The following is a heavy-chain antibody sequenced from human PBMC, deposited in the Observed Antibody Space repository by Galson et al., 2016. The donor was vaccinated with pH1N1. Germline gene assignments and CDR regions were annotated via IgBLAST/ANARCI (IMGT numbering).Heavy chain of an antibody. CDR1: GDSINKFF. CDR2: IQDIGSS. D-gene: IGHD2-2*01. V-gene: IGHV4-59*01. J-gene: IGHJ4*02. Sequence: ETLSLTCSVSGDSINKFFWSWIRQSPGKGLEWIGYIQDIGSSNYNPSLRGRVMMSIDPSKNQFSLKLMSLTTADTAVYFCARGDYASRPYMYYFDCWGQGSLVTVSS. CDR3: ARGDYASRPYMYYFDC.